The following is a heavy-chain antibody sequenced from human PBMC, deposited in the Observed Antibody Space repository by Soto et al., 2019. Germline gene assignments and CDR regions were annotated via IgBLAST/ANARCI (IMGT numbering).Heavy chain of an antibody. CDR3: ARQYYDFWSGPKGGMDV. V-gene: IGHV1-3*01. CDR2: INAGNGNT. Sequence: SVKVSCKASGDTFTGYYMHWVRQAPGQGLEWMGWINAGNGNTKYSQKFQGRVTITRDTSASTAYMELSSLRSEDTAVYYCARQYYDFWSGPKGGMDVWGQGTTVTVSS. CDR1: GDTFTGYY. J-gene: IGHJ6*02. D-gene: IGHD3-3*01.